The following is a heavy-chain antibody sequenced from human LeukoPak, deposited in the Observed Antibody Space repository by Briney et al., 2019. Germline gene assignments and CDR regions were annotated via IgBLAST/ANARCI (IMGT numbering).Heavy chain of an antibody. CDR1: GGSISSGGYY. Sequence: SQTLSLTCTVSGGSISSGGYYWSWIRQHPGKGLEWIGYIYYSGSTYYNPSLKSRVTISVDTSKNQFSLKLSSVTAADTAVYYCARQGYYGSGSYYNEGYYFDYWGREPWSPSPQ. V-gene: IGHV4-31*03. J-gene: IGHJ4*02. CDR2: IYYSGST. D-gene: IGHD3-10*01. CDR3: ARQGYYGSGSYYNEGYYFDY.